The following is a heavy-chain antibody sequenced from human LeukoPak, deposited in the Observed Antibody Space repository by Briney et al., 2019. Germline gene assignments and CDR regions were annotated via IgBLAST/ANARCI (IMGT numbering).Heavy chain of an antibody. CDR2: ISAYNGNT. J-gene: IGHJ5*02. V-gene: IGHV1-18*01. D-gene: IGHD1-26*01. CDR3: ARSGGSYYDERNWFDP. Sequence: ASVKVSCKASGYTFTGYGISWVRQAPGQGLEWMGWISAYNGNTNYAQKLQGRVTMTTDTSTSTAYMELRSLRSDDTAVYYCARSGGSYYDERNWFDPWGQGTLVTVSS. CDR1: GYTFTGYG.